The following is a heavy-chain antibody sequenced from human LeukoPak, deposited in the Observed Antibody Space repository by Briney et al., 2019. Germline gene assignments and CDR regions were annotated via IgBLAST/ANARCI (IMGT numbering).Heavy chain of an antibody. CDR2: ISGSGGST. J-gene: IGHJ4*02. Sequence: PGGSLRLSCAASGFTFSSYAMSWVRQAPGKGLEWVSAISGSGGSTYYADSVKGRFTISRDNSKNTLYLQMNILRAEDTAVYYCAKDGYSSSWTLFDYWGQGTLVTVSS. CDR1: GFTFSSYA. D-gene: IGHD6-13*01. V-gene: IGHV3-23*01. CDR3: AKDGYSSSWTLFDY.